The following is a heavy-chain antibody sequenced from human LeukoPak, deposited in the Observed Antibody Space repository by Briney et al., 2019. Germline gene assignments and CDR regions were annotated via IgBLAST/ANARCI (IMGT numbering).Heavy chain of an antibody. CDR2: IRYDGSNK. Sequence: GGSLRLSCAASGFTFSSYGMHWVRQAPGKGLEWVAFIRYDGSNKYYADSVKGRFTISRDNSKNTLYLQMNSLRAEDTAVYYCAKDRVPYGSGSLFDYWGQGTLVTVSS. V-gene: IGHV3-30*02. CDR1: GFTFSSYG. CDR3: AKDRVPYGSGSLFDY. D-gene: IGHD3-10*01. J-gene: IGHJ4*02.